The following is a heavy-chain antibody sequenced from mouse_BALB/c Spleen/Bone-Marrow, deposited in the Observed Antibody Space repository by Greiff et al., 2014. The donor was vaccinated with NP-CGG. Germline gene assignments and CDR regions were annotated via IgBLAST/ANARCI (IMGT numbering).Heavy chain of an antibody. J-gene: IGHJ2*01. CDR1: GYTFTDYN. CDR2: INPNYDST. D-gene: IGHD2-2*01. Sequence: VQLKQSGAELVKPGASVEISCKASGYTFTDYNMDWVKQSHGKSLEWIGDINPNYDSTSYNQKFKGKATLTVDKSSSTAYMELRSLTSEDTAVYYGARRDGYDSYFDYWGQGTTLTVSS. CDR3: ARRDGYDSYFDY. V-gene: IGHV1-18*01.